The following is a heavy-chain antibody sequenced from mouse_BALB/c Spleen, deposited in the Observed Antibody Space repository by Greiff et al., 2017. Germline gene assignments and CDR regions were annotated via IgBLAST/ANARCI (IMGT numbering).Heavy chain of an antibody. Sequence: EVKLMESGGGLVKPGGSLKLSCAASGFTFSSYTMSWVRQTPEKRLEWVATISSGGSYTYYPDSVKGRFTISRDNAKNTLYLQMSSLKSEDTAMYYCTRDRIYYDYDSYFDVWGAGTTVTVSS. CDR3: TRDRIYYDYDSYFDV. CDR1: GFTFSSYT. D-gene: IGHD2-4*01. J-gene: IGHJ1*01. V-gene: IGHV5-6-4*01. CDR2: ISSGGSYT.